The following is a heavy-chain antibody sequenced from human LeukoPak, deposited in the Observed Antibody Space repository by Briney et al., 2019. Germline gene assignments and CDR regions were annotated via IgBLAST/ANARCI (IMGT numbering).Heavy chain of an antibody. J-gene: IGHJ4*02. V-gene: IGHV3-30*01. Sequence: HAGGSLRLSCAASGFTFSSYAMHWVRQAPGKGLEWVAVISFDGSSKYYADSVKGRFTISRDNSKKTLHLQLNSLRAEDTAVYYCARDTSLSGNYLMGYWGQGTLVTVSS. CDR1: GFTFSSYA. D-gene: IGHD1-26*01. CDR2: ISFDGSSK. CDR3: ARDTSLSGNYLMGY.